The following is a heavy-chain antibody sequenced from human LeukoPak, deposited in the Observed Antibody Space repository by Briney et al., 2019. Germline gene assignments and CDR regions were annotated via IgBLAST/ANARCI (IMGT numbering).Heavy chain of an antibody. D-gene: IGHD1-14*01. CDR3: ARSPSEGPPRGI. CDR2: ISSSGSTI. J-gene: IGHJ3*02. V-gene: IGHV3-48*04. CDR1: GFTFSSYW. Sequence: GGSLRLSCAASGFTFSSYWMSWVRQAPGKGLEWVSYISSSGSTIYYADSVKGRFTISRDNAKNSLYLQMNSLRAEDTAVYYCARSPSEGPPRGIWGQGTMVTVSS.